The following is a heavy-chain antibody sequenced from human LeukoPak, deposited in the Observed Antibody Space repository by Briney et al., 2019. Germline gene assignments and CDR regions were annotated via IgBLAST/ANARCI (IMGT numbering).Heavy chain of an antibody. CDR1: GGSISSGGYY. V-gene: IGHV4-31*03. Sequence: SQTLSLTCTVSGGSISSGGYYWRWIRQHPGKGLEWIGYIYYSGSTYYNPSLKSRVTISVDTSKNQFSLKLSSVTAADTAVYYCARSHDYGDYVFDYWGQGTLVTVSS. D-gene: IGHD4-17*01. CDR2: IYYSGST. J-gene: IGHJ4*02. CDR3: ARSHDYGDYVFDY.